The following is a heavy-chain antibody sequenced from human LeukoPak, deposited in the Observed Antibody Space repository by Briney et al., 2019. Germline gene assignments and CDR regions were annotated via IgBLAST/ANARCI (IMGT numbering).Heavy chain of an antibody. V-gene: IGHV1-2*06. D-gene: IGHD2-15*01. Sequence: GASVKVSCKASGYTFTGYYMHWVRQAPGQGLEWMGRINPNSGGTNYAQKFQGRVTMTRDTSISTAYMELSRLRSDDTAVYYCARECSGGSCYEGDYWGQGTLVTVSS. CDR1: GYTFTGYY. CDR3: ARECSGGSCYEGDY. CDR2: INPNSGGT. J-gene: IGHJ4*02.